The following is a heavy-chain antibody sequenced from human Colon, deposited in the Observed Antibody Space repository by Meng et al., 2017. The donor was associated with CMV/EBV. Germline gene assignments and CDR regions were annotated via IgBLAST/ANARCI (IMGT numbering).Heavy chain of an antibody. CDR3: ATVSPTEFDY. J-gene: IGHJ4*02. Sequence: GESLKISCAASGFIFSDYEMDWVRQAPGKGLEWVSYISRGGGLIYYADSVKGRFTVSRDDAENSLYLQMNSLRAEDTAVYFCATVSPTEFDYWGRGALVTVSS. CDR2: ISRGGGLI. CDR1: GFIFSDYE. V-gene: IGHV3-48*03.